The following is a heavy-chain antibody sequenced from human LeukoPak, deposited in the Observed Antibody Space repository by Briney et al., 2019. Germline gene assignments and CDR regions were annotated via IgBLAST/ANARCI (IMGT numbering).Heavy chain of an antibody. CDR3: ARGSKDQDFWSGRRDFYFAMDV. Sequence: GGSLRLSCASSGFSLRSYEMNCVRQVPGKGLEWTSYISSSGGTIYYADFVKGRFTISRDNARNSLSLQMNSLRAEDTAVYYCARGSKDQDFWSGRRDFYFAMDVWGQGTTITVSS. CDR2: ISSSGGTI. CDR1: GFSLRSYE. V-gene: IGHV3-48*03. J-gene: IGHJ6*02. D-gene: IGHD3-3*01.